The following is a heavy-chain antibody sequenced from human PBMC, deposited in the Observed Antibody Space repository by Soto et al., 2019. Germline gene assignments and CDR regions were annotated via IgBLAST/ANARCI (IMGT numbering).Heavy chain of an antibody. CDR1: GGPISSYY. Sequence: PSETLSLTCTVSGGPISSYYWSWIRQPPGKGLEWIGYIYYSGSTNYNPSLKSRVTISVDTSKNQFSLKLSSVTAADTAVYYCARDSVKGYYGSGSYSWFDPWGQGTLVTVSS. CDR2: IYYSGST. CDR3: ARDSVKGYYGSGSYSWFDP. D-gene: IGHD3-10*01. J-gene: IGHJ5*02. V-gene: IGHV4-59*01.